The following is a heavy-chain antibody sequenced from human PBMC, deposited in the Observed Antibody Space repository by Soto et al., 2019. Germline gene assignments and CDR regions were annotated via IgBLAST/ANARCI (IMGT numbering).Heavy chain of an antibody. CDR2: ISGSGGST. V-gene: IGHV3-23*01. CDR3: ATYNPRYYDFWSGSLVAGWFEP. J-gene: IGHJ5*02. Sequence: PGGSLRLSCAASGFTFSNYAMSWVRQAPGKGLEWVSAISGSGGSTYYADSVKGRFTISRDNSKNTLYLQMNSLRAEDTAVYYCATYNPRYYDFWSGSLVAGWFEPWGQGTLVTVSS. D-gene: IGHD3-3*01. CDR1: GFTFSNYA.